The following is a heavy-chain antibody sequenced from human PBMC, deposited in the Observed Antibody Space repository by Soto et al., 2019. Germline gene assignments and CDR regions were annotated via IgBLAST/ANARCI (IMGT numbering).Heavy chain of an antibody. V-gene: IGHV4-59*12. D-gene: IGHD1-1*01. Sequence: SETLSLTCSVSGGNIIDYDLRWVLKPPAKGLEWIGHISYNGDTIYNPSLKSRVTISKDTSKNTVSLHMNSLRAEDTALYYCAKDRPRRTSGYFFDYWGQGTPVTVSS. CDR1: GGNIIDYD. CDR3: AKDRPRRTSGYFFDY. CDR2: ISYNGDT. J-gene: IGHJ4*02.